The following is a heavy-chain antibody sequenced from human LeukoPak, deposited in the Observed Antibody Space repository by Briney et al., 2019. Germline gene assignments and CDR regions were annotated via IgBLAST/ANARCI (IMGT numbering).Heavy chain of an antibody. J-gene: IGHJ4*02. CDR1: GFTFSRYD. D-gene: IGHD1-26*01. CDR2: IGTAGDT. V-gene: IGHV3-13*01. CDR3: VRGPSYDY. Sequence: PGGSLRLSCAASGFTFSRYDMRWVRQDTGKRLEWVSAIGTAGDTYYPGSVKGRFIISREDAKNSLYLQMNSLRAGDTAVYYFVRGPSYDYWGQGTLVTVSS.